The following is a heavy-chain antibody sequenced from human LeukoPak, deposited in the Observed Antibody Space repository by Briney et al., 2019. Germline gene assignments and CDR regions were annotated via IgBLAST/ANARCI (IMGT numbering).Heavy chain of an antibody. CDR3: AELGITMIGGV. CDR2: ISGSGGST. Sequence: SGGSLRLSCAASGFTFSSYGMSWVRQAPGKGLEWVSAISGSGGSTYYADSVKGRFTISSDNSKNTLYLQMNSLRAEDTAVYYCAELGITMIGGVWGKGTTVTISS. CDR1: GFTFSSYG. J-gene: IGHJ6*04. V-gene: IGHV3-23*01. D-gene: IGHD3-10*02.